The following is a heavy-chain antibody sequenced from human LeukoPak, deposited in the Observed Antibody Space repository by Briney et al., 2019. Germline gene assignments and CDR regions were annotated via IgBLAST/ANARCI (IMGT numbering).Heavy chain of an antibody. D-gene: IGHD3-10*01. V-gene: IGHV3-23*01. CDR1: VFSFSIYA. CDR3: AKDGILWFGELSREGDY. Sequence: GGSLRLSCAASVFSFSIYAISAVRHAPRRGLEWVSAITGIGGSTYYTDSVKGRFTISRDNSKNTLYLQMNSLRAEDTAVYYCAKDGILWFGELSREGDYWGQGTLVTVSS. CDR2: ITGIGGST. J-gene: IGHJ4*02.